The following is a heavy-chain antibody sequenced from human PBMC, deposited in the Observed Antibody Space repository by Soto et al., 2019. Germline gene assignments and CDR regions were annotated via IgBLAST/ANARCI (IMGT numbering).Heavy chain of an antibody. J-gene: IGHJ6*02. CDR1: GGSFSGYY. V-gene: IGHV4-34*01. CDR3: ARGRRWEADGTSGMDV. Sequence: QVQLQQWGAGLLKPSETLSLTCAVYGGSFSGYYWSWIRQPPGKGLEWIGEINHSGSTNYKPSLKSRVTISVDTSKNKFSLKLSSVTAADTAVYYCARGRRWEADGTSGMDVWGQGTTVTVSS. CDR2: INHSGST. D-gene: IGHD6-13*01.